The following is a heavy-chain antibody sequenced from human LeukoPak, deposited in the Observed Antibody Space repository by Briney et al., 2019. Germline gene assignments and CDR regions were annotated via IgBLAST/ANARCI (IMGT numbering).Heavy chain of an antibody. J-gene: IGHJ4*02. V-gene: IGHV4-34*01. CDR3: ARSRITMVAMDKLFDF. CDR1: GGSFSGYY. CDR2: INDSRNT. Sequence: SETLSLTCAVYGGSFSGYYWSWIRQSPGKGLEWIGEINDSRNTNYNPSLKSRVAISVDTSKKQFSLKLSSVTAADTAVYYCARSRITMVAMDKLFDFWGQGTRVTVSS. D-gene: IGHD3-10*01.